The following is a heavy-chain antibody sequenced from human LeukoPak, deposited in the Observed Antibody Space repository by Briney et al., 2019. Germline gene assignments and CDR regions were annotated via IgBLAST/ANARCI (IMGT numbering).Heavy chain of an antibody. V-gene: IGHV3-23*01. J-gene: IGHJ4*02. Sequence: GGSLRLSCAASGFIFSSYAMSWVRQAPGKGLEWVSAISGSGGSTYYADSVKGRFTISRDNSKNTLYLQMNSLGAEDTAVYYCAKDSAYYYGSGSSFDYWGQGTLVTVSS. D-gene: IGHD3-10*01. CDR2: ISGSGGST. CDR3: AKDSAYYYGSGSSFDY. CDR1: GFIFSSYA.